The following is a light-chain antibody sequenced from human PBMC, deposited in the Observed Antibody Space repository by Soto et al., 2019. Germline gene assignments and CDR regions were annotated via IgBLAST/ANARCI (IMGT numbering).Light chain of an antibody. CDR2: KGT. J-gene: IGLJ1*01. CDR3: CSSAPESTYV. Sequence: SALAQPASVSGSPGQLITISCTGTSDDVGAYNSVSWYQQLPHKAPQVILYKGTQRPSGVSSRFSGSTSGNAASLTISGLQADDEADYFCCSSAPESTYVFGTGTKVTVL. CDR1: SDDVGAYNS. V-gene: IGLV2-23*01.